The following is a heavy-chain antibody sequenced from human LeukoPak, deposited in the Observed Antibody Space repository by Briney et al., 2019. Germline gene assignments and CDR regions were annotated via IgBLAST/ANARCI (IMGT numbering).Heavy chain of an antibody. Sequence: GRSLRLSCAASGFTFSSYAMHWVRQAPGKGLEWVAVISYDGSNKYYADSVKGRFTISRDNSKNTLYLQMNSLRAEDTAVNYCARTWSGHFDYWGQGTLVTVSS. J-gene: IGHJ4*02. CDR2: ISYDGSNK. D-gene: IGHD3-3*01. V-gene: IGHV3-30-3*01. CDR3: ARTWSGHFDY. CDR1: GFTFSSYA.